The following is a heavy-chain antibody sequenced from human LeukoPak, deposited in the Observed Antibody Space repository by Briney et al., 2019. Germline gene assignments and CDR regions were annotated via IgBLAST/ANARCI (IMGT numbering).Heavy chain of an antibody. CDR2: ISTYNGNT. CDR3: ARVRDGSNYQLRDY. J-gene: IGHJ4*02. CDR1: GYTFNNYG. D-gene: IGHD2-2*01. Sequence: ASVKVSCKASGYTFNNYGISWVRQAPGQGLEWMGWISTYNGNTNYAQKLQGRVTMTTDTSTSTAYMELRSLRSDDTAVYYCARVRDGSNYQLRDYWGQGTPVTVSS. V-gene: IGHV1-18*01.